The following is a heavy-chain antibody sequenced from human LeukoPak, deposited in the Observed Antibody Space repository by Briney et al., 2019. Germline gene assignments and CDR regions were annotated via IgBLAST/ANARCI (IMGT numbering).Heavy chain of an antibody. Sequence: SETLSLTCAVYGGSFSGYYWSWIRQPPGKGLEWIGEINHSGSTNYNPSLKSRVTISVDTSKNQFSLKLSSVAAADTAVYYCASGVTMIEPWGQGTLVTVSS. CDR1: GGSFSGYY. J-gene: IGHJ5*02. CDR2: INHSGST. CDR3: ASGVTMIEP. V-gene: IGHV4-34*01. D-gene: IGHD3-22*01.